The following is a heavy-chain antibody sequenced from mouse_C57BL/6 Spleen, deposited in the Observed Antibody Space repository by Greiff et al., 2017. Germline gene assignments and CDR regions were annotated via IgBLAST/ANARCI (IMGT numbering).Heavy chain of an antibody. CDR3: ASYSNYGGY. V-gene: IGHV1-52*01. CDR1: GYTFTSYW. CDR2: IDPSDSET. Sequence: QVQLKQPGAELVRPGSSVKLSCKASGYTFTSYWMHWVKQRPIQGLEWIGNIDPSDSETHYNQKFKDKATLTVDKSSSTAYMQLSSLTSEDSAVYYCASYSNYGGYWGQGTTLTVSS. D-gene: IGHD2-5*01. J-gene: IGHJ2*01.